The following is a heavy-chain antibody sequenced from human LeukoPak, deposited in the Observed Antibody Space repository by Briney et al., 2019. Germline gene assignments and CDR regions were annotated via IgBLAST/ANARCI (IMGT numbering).Heavy chain of an antibody. Sequence: PGRSLRLSSAASGFTFSSYAMSWVRQAPGKGLEWVSAISGSGGSTYYADSVKGRFTISRDNSKNTLYLQMNSLRAEDTAVYYCAKDPAIADRPWVFDPWGQGTLVTVSS. CDR1: GFTFSSYA. CDR2: ISGSGGST. J-gene: IGHJ5*02. D-gene: IGHD6-6*01. CDR3: AKDPAIADRPWVFDP. V-gene: IGHV3-23*01.